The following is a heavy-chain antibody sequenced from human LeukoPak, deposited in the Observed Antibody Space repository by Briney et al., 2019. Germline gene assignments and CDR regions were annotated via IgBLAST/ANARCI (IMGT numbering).Heavy chain of an antibody. Sequence: PGGSVRLSCAATGFSFSTYSMNWFRQAPGKGLEWIAYISSDAYTRHYADSVRGRFTISRDNAKISLYLQMNSLRAEDTAVYFCAREIVGATTFGYWGQGTLVTVSS. J-gene: IGHJ4*02. CDR3: AREIVGATTFGY. CDR2: ISSDAYTR. D-gene: IGHD1-26*01. CDR1: GFSFSTYS. V-gene: IGHV3-48*01.